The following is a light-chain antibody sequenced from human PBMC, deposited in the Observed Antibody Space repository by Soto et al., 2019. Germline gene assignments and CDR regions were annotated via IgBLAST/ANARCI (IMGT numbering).Light chain of an antibody. CDR1: QSINYY. Sequence: EIVLTQSPATLSLSPGERATLSCRASQSINYYLIWYQQKPGQAPRLLISDASSRATGIPTRFSASGSGTDFTLTISSLEPEDFAVYYCQQRASWPITFGQGTRLEIK. CDR3: QQRASWPIT. CDR2: DAS. V-gene: IGKV3-11*01. J-gene: IGKJ5*01.